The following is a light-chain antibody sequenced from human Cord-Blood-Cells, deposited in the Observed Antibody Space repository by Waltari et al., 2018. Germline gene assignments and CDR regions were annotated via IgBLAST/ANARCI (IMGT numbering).Light chain of an antibody. CDR1: SGINVGTYR. CDR2: YNSDSDK. V-gene: IGLV5-45*02. CDR3: MIWHSSASL. J-gene: IGLJ2*01. Sequence: QAVLTQPSSLSASPGASASLSCTLRSGINVGTYRIHWYQQKPGCPPQYLLRYNSDSDKQQCSGFPSRFSGSKDASAKAGILPVSGRQAEDEADYSCMIWHSSASLFGGGTKLTVL.